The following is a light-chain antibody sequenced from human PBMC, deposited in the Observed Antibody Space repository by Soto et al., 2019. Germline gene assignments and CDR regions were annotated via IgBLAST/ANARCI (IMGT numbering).Light chain of an antibody. CDR1: QSVSSN. CDR2: DAS. J-gene: IGKJ1*01. V-gene: IGKV3D-15*01. CDR3: QQYNNWHPWT. Sequence: EIVMKQSPATLSVSAGERATLSCRVSQSVSSNLAWYQQKPGQAPRLLIYDASSRATGIPARFSCSGSGAEFTLTISSLQSEDFAVYYCQQYNNWHPWTFGQGTKLDIK.